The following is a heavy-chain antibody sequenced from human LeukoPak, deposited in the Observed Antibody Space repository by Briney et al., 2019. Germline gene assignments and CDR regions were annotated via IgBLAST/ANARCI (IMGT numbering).Heavy chain of an antibody. Sequence: PSETLSLTCTVSGVSISSNSYYWGWIRQPPGKGLEWIGSIYYSGNTYYSASLKSQVSISIDTSKNQFSLRLTSVTAADTAVYYCARQTGSGLFILPGGQETLVTVSS. CDR3: ARQTGSGLFILP. D-gene: IGHD3/OR15-3a*01. V-gene: IGHV4-39*01. J-gene: IGHJ4*02. CDR2: IYYSGNT. CDR1: GVSISSNSYY.